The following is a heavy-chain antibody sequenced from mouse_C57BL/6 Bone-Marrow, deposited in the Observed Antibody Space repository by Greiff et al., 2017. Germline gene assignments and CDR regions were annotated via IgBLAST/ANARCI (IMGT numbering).Heavy chain of an antibody. CDR1: GYTFTDYY. D-gene: IGHD1-1*01. CDR2: IGPGSGST. J-gene: IGHJ4*01. Sequence: QVQLQQSGAELVKPGASVKISCKASGYTFTDYYINWVKQRPGQGLEWIGKIGPGSGSTYYNEKFKGKATLTADKSSSTAYMQRSSLTSEDSAVYFCARYPNYYGMGSMDYWGQGTSVTVSS. V-gene: IGHV1-77*01. CDR3: ARYPNYYGMGSMDY.